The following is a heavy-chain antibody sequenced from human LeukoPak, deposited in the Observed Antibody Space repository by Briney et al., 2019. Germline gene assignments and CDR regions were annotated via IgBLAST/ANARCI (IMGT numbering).Heavy chain of an antibody. CDR3: ARMTTVTTWLGASYYGMDV. J-gene: IGHJ6*02. Sequence: ASVKVSCKASGYTSTSYDINWVRQATGQGLEWMGWMNPNSGNTGYAQKFQGRVTMTRNTSISTAYMELSSLRSEDTAVYYCARMTTVTTWLGASYYGMDVWGQGTTVTVSS. V-gene: IGHV1-8*01. CDR2: MNPNSGNT. CDR1: GYTSTSYD. D-gene: IGHD4-17*01.